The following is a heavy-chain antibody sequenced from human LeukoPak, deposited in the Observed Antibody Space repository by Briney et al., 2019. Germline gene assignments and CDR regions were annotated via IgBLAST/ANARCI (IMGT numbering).Heavy chain of an antibody. J-gene: IGHJ4*02. D-gene: IGHD4-17*01. CDR2: ISTNSAFI. CDR1: GLTFINYS. Sequence: GGSLRLSRTASGLTFINYSMNWVRQAPGKGLEWVSSISTNSAFIYYADSVSGRFIISRDNTKISLYLQIDSLTADDTAVYFCACLRGPSDYWGQGTLVTVSS. V-gene: IGHV3-21*01. CDR3: ACLRGPSDY.